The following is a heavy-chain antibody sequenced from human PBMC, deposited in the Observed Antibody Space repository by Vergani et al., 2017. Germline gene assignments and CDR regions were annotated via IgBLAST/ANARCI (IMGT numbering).Heavy chain of an antibody. CDR1: GYTFTSYD. CDR2: MNPNSGNT. Sequence: QVQLVQSGAEVKKPGASVTVSCKASGYTFTSYDINWVRQATGQGLEWMGWMNPNSGNTGYAQKFQGRVTMTRNTSISTAYMELSSLRSEDTAVYYCARCRRRGAVRITMVREFDYWGQGTLVTVSS. J-gene: IGHJ4*02. CDR3: ARCRRRGAVRITMVREFDY. V-gene: IGHV1-8*01. D-gene: IGHD3-10*01.